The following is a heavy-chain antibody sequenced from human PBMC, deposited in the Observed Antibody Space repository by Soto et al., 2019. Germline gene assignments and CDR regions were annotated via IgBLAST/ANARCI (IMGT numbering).Heavy chain of an antibody. Sequence: QVQLVQSGAEVQKPGSSVKVSCKASGGTFSSYTISWVRQAPGQGLEWMGRIIPILGIANYAQKFQGRVTITADKSTSTAYMELSSLRSEDTAVYYCASPSEYSGYDPFQHWGQGTLVTVSS. J-gene: IGHJ1*01. CDR3: ASPSEYSGYDPFQH. CDR1: GGTFSSYT. CDR2: IIPILGIA. D-gene: IGHD5-12*01. V-gene: IGHV1-69*02.